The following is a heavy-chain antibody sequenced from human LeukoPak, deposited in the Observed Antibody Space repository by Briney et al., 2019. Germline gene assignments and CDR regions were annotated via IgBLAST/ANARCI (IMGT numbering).Heavy chain of an antibody. D-gene: IGHD1-1*01. CDR2: IIPIFGTA. J-gene: IGHJ4*02. Sequence: SVKVSCKASGGTFSSYAISWVRQAPGQGPEWMGGIIPIFGTANYAQKFQGRVTITADESTSTAYMELSSLRSEDTAVYYCARRTTGTTNRLSAFDIWGQGTQVTVSS. CDR1: GGTFSSYA. V-gene: IGHV1-69*13. CDR3: ARRTTGTTNRLSAFDI.